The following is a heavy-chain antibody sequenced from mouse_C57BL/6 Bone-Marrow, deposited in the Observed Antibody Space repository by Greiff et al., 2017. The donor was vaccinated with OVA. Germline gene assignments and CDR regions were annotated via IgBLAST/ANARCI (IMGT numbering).Heavy chain of an antibody. Sequence: EVMLVESGGGLVQPGGSLSLSCAASGFTFTDYYMSWVRQPPGKALEWLGFIRNKANGYTTEYSASVKGRFTISRDNSQSILYLQMNALRAEDSATYYCARSPNRSYYYFDYWGQGTTLTVSS. CDR1: GFTFTDYY. V-gene: IGHV7-3*01. D-gene: IGHD4-1*01. CDR3: ARSPNRSYYYFDY. CDR2: IRNKANGYTT. J-gene: IGHJ2*01.